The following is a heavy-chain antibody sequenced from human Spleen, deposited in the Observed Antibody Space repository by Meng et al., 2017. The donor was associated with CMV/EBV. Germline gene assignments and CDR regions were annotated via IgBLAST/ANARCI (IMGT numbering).Heavy chain of an antibody. CDR3: ARGMGSRSSTSCYLFDY. D-gene: IGHD2-2*01. CDR2: IYYSGST. CDR1: GYSISSGYY. V-gene: IGHV4-61*01. J-gene: IGHJ4*02. Sequence: SETLSLTCTVSGYSISSGYYWSWIRQPPGKGLEWIGYIYYSGSTNYNPSLKSRVTISADTSKNQFSLKLSSVTAADTAVYYCARGMGSRSSTSCYLFDYWGQGTLVTVSS.